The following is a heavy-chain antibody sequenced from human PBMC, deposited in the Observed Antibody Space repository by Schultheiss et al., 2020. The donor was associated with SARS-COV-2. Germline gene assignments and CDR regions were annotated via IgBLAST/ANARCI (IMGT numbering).Heavy chain of an antibody. V-gene: IGHV4-61*08. CDR1: GGSISSGGYY. J-gene: IGHJ5*02. CDR3: ARAAAAAGNWFDP. Sequence: SETLSLTCTVSGGSISSGGYYWSWIRQHPGKGLEWIGYIYYSGSTNYNPSLKSRVTISVDTSKNQFSLKLSSVTAADTAVYYCARAAAAAGNWFDPWGHGTLVTVSS. CDR2: IYYSGST. D-gene: IGHD6-13*01.